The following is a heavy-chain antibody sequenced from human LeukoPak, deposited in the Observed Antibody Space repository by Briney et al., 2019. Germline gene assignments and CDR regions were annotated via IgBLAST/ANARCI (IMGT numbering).Heavy chain of an antibody. CDR3: ARGLEYDFWSGNYSDGFDV. D-gene: IGHD3-3*01. Sequence: SETLSLTCAVYGGSFSTYYWSWIRQPPGKGLEWIGEINHSGTTNYNPSLKSRVTISVDTSKNQCSLKLNSVTAADTAVYYCARGLEYDFWSGNYSDGFDVWGQGTMVTVSP. V-gene: IGHV4-34*01. J-gene: IGHJ3*01. CDR2: INHSGTT. CDR1: GGSFSTYY.